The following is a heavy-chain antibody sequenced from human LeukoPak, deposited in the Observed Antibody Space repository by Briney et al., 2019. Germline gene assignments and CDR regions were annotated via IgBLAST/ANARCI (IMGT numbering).Heavy chain of an antibody. V-gene: IGHV1-24*01. Sequence: GASVKVSYKVSGYTVTELSMHWVRQSPGKGLEWMGGFHPEDGETIYAQKFQGRVTMTEDTSTDTAYMELSSLGSEDTAVYYCAGSPEVWLLDYWGQGTLVTVSS. CDR1: GYTVTELS. J-gene: IGHJ4*02. CDR3: AGSPEVWLLDY. D-gene: IGHD5-12*01. CDR2: FHPEDGET.